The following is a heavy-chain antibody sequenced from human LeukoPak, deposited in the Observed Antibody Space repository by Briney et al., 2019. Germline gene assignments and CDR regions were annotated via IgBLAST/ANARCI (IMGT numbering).Heavy chain of an antibody. V-gene: IGHV3-66*01. Sequence: GGSLRLSCAASGFTVSSNYMSWVRQAPGKGLERVSVIYSGGSTYYADSVKGRFTISRDNSKNTLYLQMNSLRAEDTAVYYCARVSYCGGDCFNWFDPWGQGTLVTVSS. J-gene: IGHJ5*02. D-gene: IGHD2-21*02. CDR3: ARVSYCGGDCFNWFDP. CDR1: GFTVSSNY. CDR2: IYSGGST.